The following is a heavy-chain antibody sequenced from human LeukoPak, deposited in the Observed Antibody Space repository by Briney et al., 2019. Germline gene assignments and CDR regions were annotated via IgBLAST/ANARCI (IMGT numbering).Heavy chain of an antibody. CDR3: ARVDYGDYGFDY. Sequence: GGSLRLSCAAAGFTVSSNYMSWVRQAPGKGLEWVSVIYSGGSTYYADSVKGRFTISRDNSKNTLYLQMNSLRAEDTAVYYCARVDYGDYGFDYWGQGTLVTVSS. D-gene: IGHD4-17*01. V-gene: IGHV3-66*01. J-gene: IGHJ4*02. CDR1: GFTVSSNY. CDR2: IYSGGST.